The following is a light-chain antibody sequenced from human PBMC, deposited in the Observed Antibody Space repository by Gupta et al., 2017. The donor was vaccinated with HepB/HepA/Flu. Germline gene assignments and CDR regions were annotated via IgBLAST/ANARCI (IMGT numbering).Light chain of an antibody. J-gene: IGKJ1*01. Sequence: DIQMTQSPSTLSASVVDRVTITSRASQSISSWLAWYQQKPGKAPKLLIYKASSLESGVPSRFSGSGSGTEFTLTISSLQPDDFATYYCQQYNSYSRTFGQGTKVEIK. CDR1: QSISSW. V-gene: IGKV1-5*03. CDR3: QQYNSYSRT. CDR2: KAS.